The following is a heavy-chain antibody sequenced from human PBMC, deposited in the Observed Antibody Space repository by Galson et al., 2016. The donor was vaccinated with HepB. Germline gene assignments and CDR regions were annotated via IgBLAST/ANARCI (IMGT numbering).Heavy chain of an antibody. Sequence: SLRLSCAASGFTVSNTSMSWVRQAPGKGLEWVSVIYSGGRTYYADSVKGRFTISRHNSKNTLYLQMNSLRAEDTAVYYCAMDPAGATLWGDAFDIWGQGTMVTVSS. D-gene: IGHD1-26*01. V-gene: IGHV3-53*04. CDR3: AMDPAGATLWGDAFDI. CDR2: IYSGGRT. J-gene: IGHJ3*02. CDR1: GFTVSNTS.